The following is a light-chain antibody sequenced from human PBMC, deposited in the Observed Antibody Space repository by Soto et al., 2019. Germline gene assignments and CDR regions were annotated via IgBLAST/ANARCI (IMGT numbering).Light chain of an antibody. CDR1: SSDVGGYNS. V-gene: IGLV2-14*01. CDR2: EVT. J-gene: IGLJ1*01. Sequence: QYALTQPASVSGSPGQSITISCTGTSSDVGGYNSVSWYQQHPGKAPKLMIYEVTNRPSGVSNRFSGSKSGNTASLTISGLQAEDDADYYCSSYTSSSLYVFGAGTKVTVL. CDR3: SSYTSSSLYV.